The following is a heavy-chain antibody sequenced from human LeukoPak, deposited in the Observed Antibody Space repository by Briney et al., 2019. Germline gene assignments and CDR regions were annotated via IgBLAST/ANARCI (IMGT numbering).Heavy chain of an antibody. CDR2: INPNSGGT. V-gene: IGHV1-2*02. Sequence: ASVKVSCKASGYTFTGYYMHWVRQAPGQGLEWMGWINPNSGGTNYAQKFQGRVTMTRDTSISTAYMELSRLRSDDTAVYYCARGPLYCSGGSCTDWFDPWGQGTLVTVSS. J-gene: IGHJ5*02. D-gene: IGHD2-15*01. CDR3: ARGPLYCSGGSCTDWFDP. CDR1: GYTFTGYY.